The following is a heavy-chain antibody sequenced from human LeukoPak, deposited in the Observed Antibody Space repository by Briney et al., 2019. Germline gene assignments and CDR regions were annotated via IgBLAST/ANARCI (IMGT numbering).Heavy chain of an antibody. Sequence: ESLKICCKVSGYSFTTYWIGLVRQMPGKGLEWMGIIYTCDSYTRYSPSLQGQVTHSADKSLNTAYLQCSRLKASGTAIYYGARLSSRGYEISWWFEPWGQGTLVTVSS. J-gene: IGHJ5*02. CDR3: ARLSSRGYEISWWFEP. V-gene: IGHV5-51*01. D-gene: IGHD5-12*01. CDR1: GYSFTTYW. CDR2: IYTCDSYT.